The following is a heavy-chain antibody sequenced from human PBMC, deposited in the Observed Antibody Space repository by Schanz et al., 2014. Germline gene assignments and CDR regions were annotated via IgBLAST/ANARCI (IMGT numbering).Heavy chain of an antibody. V-gene: IGHV3-23*04. CDR2: LTEGGGGT. CDR3: ARGYSNIWSPMAY. D-gene: IGHD6-13*01. CDR1: GFIFSAYT. J-gene: IGHJ4*02. Sequence: EVQLVESGGGLVKPGESLRLSCAASGFIFSAYTMNWVRQAPGKGLEWVSGLTEGGGGTYYTDAVKGRFTISRDSSKNTLYLQMNSLRADDTAVYYCARGYSNIWSPMAYWGQGTLXAVSS.